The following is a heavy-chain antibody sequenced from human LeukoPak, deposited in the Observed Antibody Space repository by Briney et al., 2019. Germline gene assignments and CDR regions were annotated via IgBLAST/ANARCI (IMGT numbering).Heavy chain of an antibody. V-gene: IGHV4-59*01. D-gene: IGHD6-13*01. J-gene: IGHJ4*02. CDR3: AKDTGYSSSWTGY. CDR1: GGSISSYY. Sequence: PSETLSLTCTVSGGSISSYYWSWIRQPPGKGLEWIGYIYYSGSTNYNPSLKSRVTISVDTSKNQFSLKLSSVTAADTAVYYCAKDTGYSSSWTGYWGQGTLVTVSS. CDR2: IYYSGST.